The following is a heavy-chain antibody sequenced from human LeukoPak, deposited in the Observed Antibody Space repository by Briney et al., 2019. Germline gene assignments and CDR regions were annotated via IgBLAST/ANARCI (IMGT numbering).Heavy chain of an antibody. CDR1: GFTFSSYA. Sequence: GGSLRLSCAASGFTFSSYAMSWVRQAPGKGLEWVSAISGSGGSTYYADSVKGRFTISRDNSKNTLYLQMNSLRAEDTAVYYCAKVGSSGWYRAGRFDYWGQGTLVTVSS. J-gene: IGHJ4*02. V-gene: IGHV3-23*01. D-gene: IGHD6-19*01. CDR3: AKVGSSGWYRAGRFDY. CDR2: ISGSGGST.